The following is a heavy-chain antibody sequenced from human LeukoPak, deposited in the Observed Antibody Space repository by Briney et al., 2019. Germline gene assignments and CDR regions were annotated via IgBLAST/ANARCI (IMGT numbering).Heavy chain of an antibody. J-gene: IGHJ6*03. CDR3: AKHQWDYYGTDYYYYYMDV. CDR1: GGTFSSYA. Sequence: SVKVSCKASGGTFSSYAISWVRQAPGQGLEWMGGIIPIFGTANYAQKFQGRVTITADESTSTAYMELSSLRSEDTAVYYCAKHQWDYYGTDYYYYYMDVWGKGTTVTVSS. D-gene: IGHD3-10*01. CDR2: IIPIFGTA. V-gene: IGHV1-69*13.